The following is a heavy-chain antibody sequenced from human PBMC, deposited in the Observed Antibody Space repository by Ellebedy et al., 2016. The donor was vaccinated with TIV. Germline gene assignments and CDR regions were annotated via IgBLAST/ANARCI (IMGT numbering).Heavy chain of an antibody. Sequence: GGSLRLSXAASGFTFSNAWMSWVRQAPGKGLEWVGRIKSKTDGGTTDYAAPVKGRFTISRDDSKNTLYLQMNSLKTEDTAVYYCAKDNTAMVGGYYFDYWGQGTLVTVSS. V-gene: IGHV3-15*01. CDR2: IKSKTDGGTT. J-gene: IGHJ4*02. CDR1: GFTFSNAW. CDR3: AKDNTAMVGGYYFDY. D-gene: IGHD5-18*01.